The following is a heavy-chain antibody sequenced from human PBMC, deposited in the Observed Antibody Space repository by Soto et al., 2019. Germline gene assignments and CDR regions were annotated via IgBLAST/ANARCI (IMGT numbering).Heavy chain of an antibody. CDR2: MNPNSGNT. CDR1: GYTFTSYD. Sequence: GASVKVSCKASGYTFTSYDINWVRQATGQGLEWMGWMNPNSGNTGYAQKFQGRVTMTRNTSISTAYMELSSLRSEDTAVYYCARGGRRYCSSTSCYRRISWFDPWAQGTPVTVSS. D-gene: IGHD2-2*01. V-gene: IGHV1-8*01. CDR3: ARGGRRYCSSTSCYRRISWFDP. J-gene: IGHJ5*02.